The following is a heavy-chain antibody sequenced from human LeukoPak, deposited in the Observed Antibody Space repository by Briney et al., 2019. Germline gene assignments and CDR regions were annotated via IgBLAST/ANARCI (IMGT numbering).Heavy chain of an antibody. V-gene: IGHV3-64*01. CDR2: ISNSGGST. CDR3: ARGYCSTISCYKDY. Sequence: GGSLRLSCVASGFTFSNYAMYWVRQAPGKGLECVSAISNSGGSTYYANSVKGRFTISRDNSKNTLYLQMGSLGVEDMAVYYCARGYCSTISCYKDYWGQGTLVTVSS. D-gene: IGHD2-2*01. CDR1: GFTFSNYA. J-gene: IGHJ4*02.